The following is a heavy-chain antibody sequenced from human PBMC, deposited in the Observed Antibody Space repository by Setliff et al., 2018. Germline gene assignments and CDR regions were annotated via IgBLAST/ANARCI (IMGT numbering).Heavy chain of an antibody. CDR3: ARERGAGSSRWYSHDGFDI. Sequence: PGESLKISCAASGFTLNSYLMHWVRQAPGEGLVWVSRIQTDESMTDYADSGKGRFTISRDNARNILYLQMNSLKIEDTAVYFCARERGAGSSRWYSHDGFDIWGQGTMVTVSS. CDR2: IQTDESMT. D-gene: IGHD6-13*01. J-gene: IGHJ3*02. CDR1: GFTLNSYL. V-gene: IGHV3-74*01.